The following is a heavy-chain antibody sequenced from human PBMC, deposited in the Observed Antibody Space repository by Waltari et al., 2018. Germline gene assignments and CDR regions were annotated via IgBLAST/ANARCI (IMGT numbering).Heavy chain of an antibody. Sequence: QVQLQQWGAGLLKPSETLSLTCAVYGGSFTNYYWTWIRQTPGKGLDWIGHTNHFGTTKYHPSLKSRVTISLDTSKNQFSLNLNSVTAADTAVYYCARLPLGRDYFIWFDPWGQGTLVTVSS. D-gene: IGHD1-26*01. CDR1: GGSFTNYY. J-gene: IGHJ5*02. V-gene: IGHV4-34*01. CDR3: ARLPLGRDYFIWFDP. CDR2: TNHFGTT.